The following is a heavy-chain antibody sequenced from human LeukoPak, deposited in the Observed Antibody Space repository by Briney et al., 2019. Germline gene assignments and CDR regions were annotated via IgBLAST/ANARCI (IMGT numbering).Heavy chain of an antibody. CDR3: ARLVRGVGPYYFDY. D-gene: IGHD3-10*01. CDR2: IYSDNT. V-gene: IGHV3-53*01. J-gene: IGHJ4*02. Sequence: GGSLRLSCTVSGFTVSSSSMSWVRQAPGRGLEWVSFIYSDNTHYSDSVKGRFTISRDNSKNTLYLQMNSLRAEDTAVYYCARLVRGVGPYYFDYWGQGTLVTVSS. CDR1: GFTVSSSS.